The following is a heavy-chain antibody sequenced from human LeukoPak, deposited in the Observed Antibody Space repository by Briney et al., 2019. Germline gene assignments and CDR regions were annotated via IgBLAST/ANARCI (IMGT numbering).Heavy chain of an antibody. D-gene: IGHD3-9*01. J-gene: IGHJ4*02. CDR2: ISYDGRNK. CDR1: GFTFSSYA. V-gene: IGHV3-30*04. CDR3: ARDLGYYDILTGLDY. Sequence: QPGRSLRLSCAASGFTFSSYAMHCVRQAPGKGLEWVAVISYDGRNKYYADSVKGRFTISRDNSKNTLYLQMNSLRAEDTAVYYCARDLGYYDILTGLDYWGQGTLVTVSS.